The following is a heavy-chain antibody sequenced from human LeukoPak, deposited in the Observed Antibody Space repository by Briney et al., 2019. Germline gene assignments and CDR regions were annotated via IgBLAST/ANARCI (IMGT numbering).Heavy chain of an antibody. Sequence: GSLRLFCAASGFPFSNAWMSWGRQAPGKGLEWVGRIKCKTDGGTTDYAAPVTGRFTISRDDSKTTLYLQMSSLSTEDTDVYYCATDPGELPTDHWGQGTLVTVSS. D-gene: IGHD1-26*01. CDR3: ATDPGELPTDH. CDR2: IKCKTDGGTT. J-gene: IGHJ4*02. CDR1: GFPFSNAW. V-gene: IGHV3-15*01.